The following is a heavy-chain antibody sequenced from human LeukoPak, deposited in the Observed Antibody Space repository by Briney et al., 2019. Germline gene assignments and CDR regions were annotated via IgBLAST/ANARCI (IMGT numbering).Heavy chain of an antibody. Sequence: PSETLSLTCAVYGGSFSGYYWSWVRQAPGKGLEWVSAISGSGGSTYYADSVKGRFTISRDNSKNTLYLQMNSLRAEDTAVYYCAKRGAAGTFYFDYWGQGTLVTVSS. CDR1: GGSFSGYY. J-gene: IGHJ4*02. D-gene: IGHD6-13*01. V-gene: IGHV3-23*01. CDR2: ISGSGGST. CDR3: AKRGAAGTFYFDY.